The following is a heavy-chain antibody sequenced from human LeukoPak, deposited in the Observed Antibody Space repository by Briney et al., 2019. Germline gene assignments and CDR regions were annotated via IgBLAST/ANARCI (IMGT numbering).Heavy chain of an antibody. CDR2: INPNSGGT. CDR3: ARERITMIVVYAFDI. CDR1: GYTFTGYY. Sequence: ASVKVSCKASGYTFTGYYLHWVRQAPGQGLEWMGWINPNSGGTNYAQKFQGRVTMTRDTSISTAYMELSRLRSDDTAVYYCARERITMIVVYAFDIWGQGTMVTVSS. V-gene: IGHV1-2*02. D-gene: IGHD3-22*01. J-gene: IGHJ3*02.